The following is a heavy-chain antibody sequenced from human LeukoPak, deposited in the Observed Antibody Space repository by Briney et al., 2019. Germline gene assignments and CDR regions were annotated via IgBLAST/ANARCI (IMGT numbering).Heavy chain of an antibody. Sequence: PSETLSLTCTVSGGSISSSSYYWGWIRQPPGKGLEWIGSIYYSGSTYYNPSLKSRVTISVDTSKNQFSLKLSSVTAADTAVYYCARDQYDILTGYPMVNYYYYMDVWGKGTTVTVSS. V-gene: IGHV4-39*07. D-gene: IGHD3-9*01. CDR2: IYYSGST. CDR3: ARDQYDILTGYPMVNYYYYMDV. CDR1: GGSISSSSYY. J-gene: IGHJ6*03.